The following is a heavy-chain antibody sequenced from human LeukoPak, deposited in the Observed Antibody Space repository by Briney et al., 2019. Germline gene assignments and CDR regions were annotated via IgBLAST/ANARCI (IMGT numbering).Heavy chain of an antibody. CDR1: GYTFTSYG. V-gene: IGHV1-18*01. Sequence: ASVKVSCKASGYTFTSYGISWVRQAPGQGLEWMGWISAYNGNTNYAQKLQGRVTMTTDTSTSTAYMELRSLRSDDTAVYYCARERVYCSGGSCYSNPLYYGMDVWGQGTTVTVSS. CDR2: ISAYNGNT. D-gene: IGHD2-15*01. J-gene: IGHJ6*02. CDR3: ARERVYCSGGSCYSNPLYYGMDV.